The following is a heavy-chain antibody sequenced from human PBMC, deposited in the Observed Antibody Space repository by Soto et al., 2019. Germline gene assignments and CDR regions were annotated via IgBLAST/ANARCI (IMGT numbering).Heavy chain of an antibody. D-gene: IGHD3-22*01. CDR3: ARRDYYDSTGYFEG. J-gene: IGHJ4*02. CDR2: IHRSGST. V-gene: IGHV4-4*02. Sequence: SETLSLTCVVSGGSISNENWWTWVRQPPGKGLEWIGEIHRSGSTNYNPSLKSRVIISVDKSKNQFSLKLSSVTAADTAVYYCARRDYYDSTGYFEGWGQGTLVTVSS. CDR1: GGSISNENW.